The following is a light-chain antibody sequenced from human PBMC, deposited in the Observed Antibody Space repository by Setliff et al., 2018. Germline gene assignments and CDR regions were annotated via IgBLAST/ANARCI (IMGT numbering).Light chain of an antibody. CDR3: CSYTNRATYV. J-gene: IGLJ1*01. Sequence: QSVLAQPASVSGSLGQSITISCIGTSSDIGGTNYVSWYQQFPGEAPQLIIYAASDRPSGVSHRFSGSKSGNTASLTISGLQAEDEADYYCCSYTNRATYVVGTGTKV. CDR2: AAS. V-gene: IGLV2-14*03. CDR1: SSDIGGTNY.